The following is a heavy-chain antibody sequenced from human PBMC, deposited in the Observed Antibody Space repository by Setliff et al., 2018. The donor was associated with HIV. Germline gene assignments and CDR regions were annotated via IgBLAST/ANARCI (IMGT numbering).Heavy chain of an antibody. CDR3: AKNPKYISGWFQYYFDY. CDR1: GFTFSGSA. J-gene: IGHJ4*02. Sequence: GGSLRLSCAAFGFTFSGSAIHWVRQASGRGLEWIGRIRTKINNYATTYTASVKDRFIISRDDSKNTAFLQMNSLRAEDTAVYYCAKNPKYISGWFQYYFDYWGQGALVTVSS. V-gene: IGHV3-73*01. CDR2: IRTKINNYAT. D-gene: IGHD6-19*01.